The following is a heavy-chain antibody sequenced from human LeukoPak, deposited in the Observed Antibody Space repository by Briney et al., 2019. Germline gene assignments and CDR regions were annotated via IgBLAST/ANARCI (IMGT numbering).Heavy chain of an antibody. D-gene: IGHD3-16*02. V-gene: IGHV3-48*01. CDR2: ISSSSSTI. J-gene: IGHJ5*02. Sequence: PGGSLRLSCAASGLTISSYSMNWVRQAPGKGLQWVSYISSSSSTIYYADSVKGRFTISRDNAKNSLYLQMNSLRAEDTAVYYCARLSISNWFDPWGQGTLVTVSS. CDR1: GLTISSYS. CDR3: ARLSISNWFDP.